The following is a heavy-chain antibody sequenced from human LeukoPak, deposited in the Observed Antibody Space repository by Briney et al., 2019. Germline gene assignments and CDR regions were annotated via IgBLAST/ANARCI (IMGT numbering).Heavy chain of an antibody. V-gene: IGHV4-34*01. CDR1: GGSFSGYY. D-gene: IGHD3-22*01. J-gene: IGHJ5*02. CDR2: INHSGST. CDR3: ARVTMIVVVNWFDP. Sequence: SETLSLTCAVYGGSFSGYYWSWIRQPPGKGLEWIGEINHSGSTNYNPSLKSRVTISVDASKNQFSLKLSSVTAADTAVYYCARVTMIVVVNWFDPWGQGTLVTVSS.